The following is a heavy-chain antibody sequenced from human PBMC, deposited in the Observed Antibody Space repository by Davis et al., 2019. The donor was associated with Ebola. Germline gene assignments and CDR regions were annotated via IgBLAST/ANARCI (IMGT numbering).Heavy chain of an antibody. D-gene: IGHD2-21*01. CDR2: IDGGGDAT. V-gene: IGHV3-23*01. Sequence: GESLKISCAASGFTFSSYAMSWVRQVPGKGLEWVSAIDGGGDATYYADSVKGRFTISRDNSKNTLFLQMISLRVEDTALYYCARDVADASGNWFDPWGPGTLVTVSS. CDR1: GFTFSSYA. CDR3: ARDVADASGNWFDP. J-gene: IGHJ5*02.